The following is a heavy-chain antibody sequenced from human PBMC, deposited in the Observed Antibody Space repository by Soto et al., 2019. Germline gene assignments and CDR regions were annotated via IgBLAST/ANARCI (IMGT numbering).Heavy chain of an antibody. J-gene: IGHJ4*02. CDR2: ITVGSSHI. D-gene: IGHD3-16*01. CDR3: SRSPEVGVRGAY. V-gene: IGHV3-21*01. CDR1: GFPFSAYN. Sequence: GGSLRLSCTGSGFPFSAYNINWVRQAPGKGLEWVSSITVGSSHIYQPNSMKGRFAISRDDAKNSVYLQIDSLRDEDTALYYCSRSPEVGVRGAYWGQGTLVTVSS.